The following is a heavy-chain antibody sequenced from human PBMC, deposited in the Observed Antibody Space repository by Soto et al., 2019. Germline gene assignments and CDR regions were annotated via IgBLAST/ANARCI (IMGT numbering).Heavy chain of an antibody. CDR2: IIPIFNST. Sequence: QVQLVQSGAEVKTPGPSLKVSCKVSGSRFSNYVISWVRQAPGHGLEWLGRIIPIFNSTKYAQSFQGRVTITADKSTSTASLELSSLRSDDTAVYYCAREGRGKKAGYNGLVSLGYWGQGTLVTVSS. CDR3: AREGRGKKAGYNGLVSLGY. V-gene: IGHV1-69*06. D-gene: IGHD2-2*02. J-gene: IGHJ4*02. CDR1: GSRFSNYV.